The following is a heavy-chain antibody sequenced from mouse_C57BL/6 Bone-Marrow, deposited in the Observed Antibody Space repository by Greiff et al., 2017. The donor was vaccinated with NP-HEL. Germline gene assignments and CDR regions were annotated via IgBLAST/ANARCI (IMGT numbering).Heavy chain of an antibody. V-gene: IGHV1-63*01. CDR3: AREDYYGSSYDY. D-gene: IGHD1-1*01. J-gene: IGHJ2*01. Sequence: VQLQQSGAELVRPGTSVKMSCKASGYTFTNYWIGWAKQRPGHGLEWIGDIYPGDGYTNYNEKFKGKATLTADKSSSPAYMQISSLTSEDSAIYYCAREDYYGSSYDYWGQGTTLTVSS. CDR1: GYTFTNYW. CDR2: IYPGDGYT.